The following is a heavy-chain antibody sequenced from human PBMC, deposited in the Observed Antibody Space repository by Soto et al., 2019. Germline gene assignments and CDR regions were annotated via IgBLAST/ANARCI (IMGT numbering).Heavy chain of an antibody. D-gene: IGHD1-26*01. V-gene: IGHV3-30*03. Sequence: QVQLVESGGGVVQPGRSLRLSCAASGFTFNSYCIHWVRQGPGNGLEWVAFISYDSTKTYYADSVKGRFTISRDNSNSAMYVQMNSLTGANTAVYYSTRSRSAWSDVLYYSVDCWGQGDTVTDSS. CDR1: GFTFNSYC. J-gene: IGHJ6*02. CDR3: TRSRSAWSDVLYYSVDC. CDR2: ISYDSTKT.